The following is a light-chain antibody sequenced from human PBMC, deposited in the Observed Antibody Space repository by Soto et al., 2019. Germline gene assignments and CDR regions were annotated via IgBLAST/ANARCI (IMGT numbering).Light chain of an antibody. V-gene: IGKV4-1*01. CDR1: QSVLYSCNNKNY. CDR3: QQYCTTRT. CDR2: WAS. Sequence: DIVMTQSPDSLAVSLGERATINCKSSQSVLYSCNNKNYLAWYQQNPGQPLKVLIYWASTLDSGVPDRFSGSVSGTDFPLTIISLQPEDGAVFSCQQYCTTRTFGQGTKVEIK. J-gene: IGKJ1*01.